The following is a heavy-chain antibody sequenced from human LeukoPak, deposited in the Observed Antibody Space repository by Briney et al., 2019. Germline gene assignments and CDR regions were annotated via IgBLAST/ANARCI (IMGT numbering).Heavy chain of an antibody. Sequence: ASETLSLTCAVYGGSFSGYYWSWIRQPPGKGLEWIGEINHSGSTNYNPSLNTRVPISVDPSNHQFSLKLSSVTAADTAVYYCARRGGIPMWGYYYYGMDVCGQGTTVTVSS. CDR2: INHSGST. J-gene: IGHJ6*02. CDR1: GGSFSGYY. D-gene: IGHD3-3*01. V-gene: IGHV4-34*01. CDR3: ARRGGIPMWGYYYYGMDV.